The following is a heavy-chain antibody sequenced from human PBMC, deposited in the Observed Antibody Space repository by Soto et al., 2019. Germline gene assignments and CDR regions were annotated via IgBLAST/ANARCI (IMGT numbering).Heavy chain of an antibody. CDR2: IWYDGSNK. D-gene: IGHD5-12*01. J-gene: IGHJ4*02. Sequence: QVQLVESGGGVVQPGRSLRLSCAASGFTFSSYGMHWVRQAPGKGLEWVAVIWYDGSNKYYADSVKGRFTISRDNSKNTLYRLMNSLRAADTAVYYCARDPLGDGYSYFDYWGQGILVTVSS. V-gene: IGHV3-33*01. CDR1: GFTFSSYG. CDR3: ARDPLGDGYSYFDY.